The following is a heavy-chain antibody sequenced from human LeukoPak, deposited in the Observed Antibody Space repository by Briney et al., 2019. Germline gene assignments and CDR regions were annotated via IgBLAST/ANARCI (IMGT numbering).Heavy chain of an antibody. CDR1: GGSISSYY. V-gene: IGHV4-59*01. Sequence: SETLSLTCTVSGGSISSYYWSWIRQPPGKGLEWIGYIYYSGSTNYNPSLKSRVTISVDTSKNQFSLKLSSVTAADTAVYYCARIPLEGYYYMDVWGKGTTVTVSS. CDR3: ARIPLEGYYYMDV. J-gene: IGHJ6*03. CDR2: IYYSGST.